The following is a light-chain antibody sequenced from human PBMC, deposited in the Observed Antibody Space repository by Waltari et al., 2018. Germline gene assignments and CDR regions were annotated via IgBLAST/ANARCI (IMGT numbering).Light chain of an antibody. Sequence: QSVLTQPPSASGTPGQRVTISCSGSISNIGSNYVYWYQQFPGTAPKPLIYRNNQLPSGVPDRFSGSKTGTAASLAISGLRSEDEADYYCAAWDDSLTEVFGGGTKLTVL. CDR1: ISNIGSNY. CDR3: AAWDDSLTEV. CDR2: RNN. V-gene: IGLV1-47*01. J-gene: IGLJ3*02.